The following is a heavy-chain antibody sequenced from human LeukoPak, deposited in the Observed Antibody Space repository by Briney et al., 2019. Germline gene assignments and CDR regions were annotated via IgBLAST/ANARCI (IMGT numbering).Heavy chain of an antibody. Sequence: ASVKVSCKASGGTFSSYAINWVRQATGQGLEWMGWMNPNSGNTGYAQKFQGRVTMSRNTSISTAYMELSSLRSEDTAVYYCARGGCSGGSCYFIYWGQGTLVTVSS. CDR1: GGTFSSYA. J-gene: IGHJ4*02. CDR3: ARGGCSGGSCYFIY. CDR2: MNPNSGNT. V-gene: IGHV1-8*02. D-gene: IGHD2-15*01.